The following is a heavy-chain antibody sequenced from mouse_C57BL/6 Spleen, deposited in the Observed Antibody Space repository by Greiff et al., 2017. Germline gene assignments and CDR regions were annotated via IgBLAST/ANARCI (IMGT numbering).Heavy chain of an antibody. CDR3: AKPPPDGSGHWYFDV. J-gene: IGHJ1*03. CDR2: IHPNSGST. CDR1: GYTFTSYW. V-gene: IGHV1-64*01. Sequence: QVQLQQPGAELVKPGASVKLSCKASGYTFTSYWMHWVQQRPGQGLEWLGMIHPNSGSTNYNEKLKSKATLTVDKSSSTAYMQLSSLTSEDSAVYYCAKPPPDGSGHWYFDVWGTGTTVTVSS. D-gene: IGHD1-1*01.